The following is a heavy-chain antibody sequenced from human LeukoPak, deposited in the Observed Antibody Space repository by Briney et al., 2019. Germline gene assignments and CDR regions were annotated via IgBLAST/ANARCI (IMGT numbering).Heavy chain of an antibody. Sequence: PSQTLSLTCTVSGGSISSGDSYWSWIRQPPGKGLEWIGYIYYSGSTYYNPSLKSRVTVSVDTSKNQFSLKLSSVTAADTAVYYCARVGYGSSNYDFWSGYLADYWGQGTLVTVSS. D-gene: IGHD3-3*01. CDR2: IYYSGST. CDR3: ARVGYGSSNYDFWSGYLADY. J-gene: IGHJ4*02. CDR1: GGSISSGDSY. V-gene: IGHV4-30-4*01.